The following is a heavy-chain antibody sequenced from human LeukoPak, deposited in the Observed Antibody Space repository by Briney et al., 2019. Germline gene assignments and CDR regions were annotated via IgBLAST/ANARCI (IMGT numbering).Heavy chain of an antibody. V-gene: IGHV4-31*03. J-gene: IGHJ5*02. D-gene: IGHD3-10*01. CDR2: IYYSGST. CDR3: AILNYYGSGSYYYNWFDP. Sequence: SQTLSLTCTVSGGSISSGGYYWSWIRQHPGKGLEWIGYIYYSGSTYYNPSLKSRVTISVDTSKNQFSLKLSSVTAADTAVYYCAILNYYGSGSYYYNWFDPWGQGTLVTVSS. CDR1: GGSISSGGYY.